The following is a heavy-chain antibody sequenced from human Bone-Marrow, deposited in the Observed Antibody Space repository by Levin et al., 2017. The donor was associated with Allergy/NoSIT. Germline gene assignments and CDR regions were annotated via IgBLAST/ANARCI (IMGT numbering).Heavy chain of an antibody. Sequence: SGESLKISCKASGYTFTSYDINWVRQATGQGLEWMGWMNPNSGNTGYAQKFQGRVTMTRNTSISTAYMELSSLRSEDTAVYYCAKSPYCSSTSCYTMEADDYYGMDVWGQGTTVTVSS. CDR1: GYTFTSYD. V-gene: IGHV1-8*01. CDR2: MNPNSGNT. D-gene: IGHD2-2*02. CDR3: AKSPYCSSTSCYTMEADDYYGMDV. J-gene: IGHJ6*02.